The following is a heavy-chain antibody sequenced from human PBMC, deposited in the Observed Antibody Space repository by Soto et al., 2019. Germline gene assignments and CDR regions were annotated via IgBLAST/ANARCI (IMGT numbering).Heavy chain of an antibody. D-gene: IGHD1-7*01. V-gene: IGHV1-18*04. CDR1: GYTFTSYG. Sequence: ASVKVSCKASGYTFTSYGISWVRQAPGQGLEWMGWISAYNGNTNYAQKLQGRVTMTTDTSTSTAYMELRSLRSDDTAVYYCARVATKTGNTNYYYYGMDVWGQGTTVTVSS. CDR3: ARVATKTGNTNYYYYGMDV. J-gene: IGHJ6*02. CDR2: ISAYNGNT.